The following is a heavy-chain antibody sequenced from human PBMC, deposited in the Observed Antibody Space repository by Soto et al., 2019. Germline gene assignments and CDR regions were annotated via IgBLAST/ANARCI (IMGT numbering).Heavy chain of an antibody. CDR3: ARGHSSGYPYYVDY. J-gene: IGHJ4*02. V-gene: IGHV3-66*01. Sequence: PGGSLRLSCAASGFTVSSHFLSWVRQAPGKGLEWVSVIHSGGNTYYGDSVKGRFTISRDNSKNTLYLQMNSLRAEDTAMYYCARGHSSGYPYYVDYWGQGT. CDR2: IHSGGNT. D-gene: IGHD3-22*01. CDR1: GFTVSSHF.